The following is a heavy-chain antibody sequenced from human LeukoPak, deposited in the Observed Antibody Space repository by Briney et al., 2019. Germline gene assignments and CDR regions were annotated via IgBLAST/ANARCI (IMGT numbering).Heavy chain of an antibody. CDR2: IYTSGST. CDR1: GGSISSGSYY. D-gene: IGHD3-22*01. CDR3: ARDGISYYDTLDAFDI. V-gene: IGHV4-61*02. J-gene: IGHJ3*02. Sequence: PSQTLSLTCTVSGGSISSGSYYWSWIRQPAGKGLEWIGRIYTSGSTNYNPSLKRRATISVDTTNNRFSLKLSLVTDADTAVYYCARDGISYYDTLDAFDIWGQGTMVTVSS.